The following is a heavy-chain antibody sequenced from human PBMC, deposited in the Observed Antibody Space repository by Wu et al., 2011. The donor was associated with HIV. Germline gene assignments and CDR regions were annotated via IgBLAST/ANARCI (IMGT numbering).Heavy chain of an antibody. J-gene: IGHJ6*02. CDR1: GYSLTSYY. D-gene: IGHD6-13*01. CDR2: INPSGGST. Sequence: QVQLVQSGPEVKKPGASVKVSCKSTGYSLTSYYMHWVRQAPGQGLEWMGIINPSGGSTSYAQKFQGRVTMTRDTSTSTVYMELSSLRSEDTAVYYCARVPYSSSSLGYYYYGMDVWAKGPRSPSP. V-gene: IGHV1-46*01. CDR3: ARVPYSSSSLGYYYYGMDV.